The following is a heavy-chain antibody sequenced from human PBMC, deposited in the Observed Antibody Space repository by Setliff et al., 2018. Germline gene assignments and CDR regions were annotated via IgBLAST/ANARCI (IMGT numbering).Heavy chain of an antibody. V-gene: IGHV4-38-2*01. D-gene: IGHD5-12*01. CDR1: GYSISSGYY. J-gene: IGHJ4*02. Sequence: SETLSLTCAVSGYSISSGYYWGWIRQPPGKGLEWIGSIYHSGSTYYNPSLKSRVTISVDTSKNQFSLKLSSVAAADTAVYYCARRLSGLRGFGYWGQGTLVTVSS. CDR3: ARRLSGLRGFGY. CDR2: IYHSGST.